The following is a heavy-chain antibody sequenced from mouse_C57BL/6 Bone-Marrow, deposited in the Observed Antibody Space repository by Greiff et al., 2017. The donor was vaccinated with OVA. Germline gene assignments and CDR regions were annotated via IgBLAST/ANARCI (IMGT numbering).Heavy chain of an antibody. CDR2: ILPGSCST. V-gene: IGHV1-9*01. CDR1: GYTFTGYW. Sequence: VQLQQSGAELMKPGASVKLSCKATGYTFTGYWIEWVKQRPGHGLEWIGEILPGSCSTNYNEKFKGKATFTADTSSNTAYMQLSSLTTEDSAIYYCAREGAYYYGSSYFDYWGQGTTLTVSS. CDR3: AREGAYYYGSSYFDY. D-gene: IGHD1-1*01. J-gene: IGHJ2*01.